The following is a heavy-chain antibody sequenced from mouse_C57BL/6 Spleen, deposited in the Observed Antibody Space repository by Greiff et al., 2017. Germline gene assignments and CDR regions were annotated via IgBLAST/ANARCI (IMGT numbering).Heavy chain of an antibody. CDR2: IDPSDSYT. CDR3: ARGYYGSSYFDY. D-gene: IGHD1-1*01. V-gene: IGHV1-69*01. J-gene: IGHJ2*01. CDR1: GYTFTSYW. Sequence: QVQLQQPGAELVMPGASVKLSCKASGYTFTSYWMHWVKQRPGQGLEWIGEIDPSDSYTNYNQKFKGKSTLTVDKSSSTAYMQLSSLPSEDSAVYYCARGYYGSSYFDYWGQGTTLTVSS.